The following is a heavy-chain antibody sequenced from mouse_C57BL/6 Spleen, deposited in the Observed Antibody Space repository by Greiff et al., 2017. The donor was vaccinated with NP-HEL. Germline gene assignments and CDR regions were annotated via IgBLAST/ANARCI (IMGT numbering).Heavy chain of an antibody. J-gene: IGHJ3*01. Sequence: EVQLVESGEGLVKPGGSLKLSCAASGFTFSSYAMSWVRQTPEKRLEWVAYISSGGDYIYYADTVKGRFTMSRDNARNTLYLQMSSLKSEDTAMYYCTSYYYGSSYGVWFAYWGQGTLVTVSA. V-gene: IGHV5-9-1*02. CDR1: GFTFSSYA. CDR2: ISSGGDYI. CDR3: TSYYYGSSYGVWFAY. D-gene: IGHD1-1*01.